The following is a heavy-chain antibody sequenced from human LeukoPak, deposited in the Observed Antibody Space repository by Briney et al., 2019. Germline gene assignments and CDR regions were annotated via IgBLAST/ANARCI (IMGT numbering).Heavy chain of an antibody. CDR3: ARRLTQYDCFDP. J-gene: IGHJ5*02. D-gene: IGHD2-2*01. Sequence: KPSETLSLTCIVSGGSTSGGNYYWGWIRRPPGKGLEWIGGISSSGNTYYNPSLKSRITISIDTSKNHFSLKLSSVTAADTAVYYCARRLTQYDCFDPWGQGILVTVSS. V-gene: IGHV4-39*02. CDR2: ISSSGNT. CDR1: GGSTSGGNYY.